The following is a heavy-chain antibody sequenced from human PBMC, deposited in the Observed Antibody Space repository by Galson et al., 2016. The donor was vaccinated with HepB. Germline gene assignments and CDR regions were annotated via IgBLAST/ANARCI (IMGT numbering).Heavy chain of an antibody. V-gene: IGHV1-46*01. CDR2: INPSGGST. J-gene: IGHJ4*02. CDR1: GCTFTSYY. D-gene: IGHD2-2*01. Sequence: SVKVSCKASGCTFTSYYMHWVRQAPGQGLEWMGIINPSGGSTSYAQKFQGRVTMTRDTSTSTVYMELSSLRSEDTAVYYCARDSGRVPAAREGNFDYWGQGTLVTVSS. CDR3: ARDSGRVPAAREGNFDY.